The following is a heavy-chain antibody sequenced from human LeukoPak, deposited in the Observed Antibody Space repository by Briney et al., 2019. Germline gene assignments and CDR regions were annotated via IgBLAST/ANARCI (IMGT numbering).Heavy chain of an antibody. CDR1: GGSISGQC. V-gene: IGHV4-59*11. J-gene: IGHJ5*01. CDR2: IHYSGNN. CDR3: ARCNFISNFWRGTPTWIDS. Sequence: SETLSLTCSVSGGSISGQCWSWIREPPGKGLEWIGYIHYSGNNNYNPSLKSRVTISLDTSKNQVSLELTSVTAADTAVYYCARCNFISNFWRGTPTWIDSWGQGTLVIVSA. D-gene: IGHD3-3*01.